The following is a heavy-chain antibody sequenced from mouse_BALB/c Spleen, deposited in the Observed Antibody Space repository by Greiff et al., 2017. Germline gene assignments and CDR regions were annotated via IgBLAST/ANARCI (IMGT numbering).Heavy chain of an antibody. CDR1: GFTFSSYG. V-gene: IGHV5-6*02. Sequence: EVKLVESGGDLVKPGGSLKLSCAASGFTFSSYGMSWVRQTPDKRLEWVATISSGGSYTYYPDSVKGRFTISRDNAKNTLYLQMSSLKSEDTAMYYGAKQEAYYDKAYAMDYWGQGTSVTVSS. CDR2: ISSGGSYT. D-gene: IGHD2-10*01. J-gene: IGHJ4*01. CDR3: AKQEAYYDKAYAMDY.